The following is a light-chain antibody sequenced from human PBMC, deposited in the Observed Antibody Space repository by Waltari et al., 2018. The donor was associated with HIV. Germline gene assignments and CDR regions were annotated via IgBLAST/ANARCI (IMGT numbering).Light chain of an antibody. CDR3: QQYSDWPPLYT. V-gene: IGKV3-11*01. J-gene: IGKJ2*01. CDR2: DAS. CDR1: QSVSSY. Sequence: EIVLTQSPATLSLSPGERATLSCRASQSVSSYLAWYQQKPGQAPRLLIYDASTRASGISPRFSGSGSGTAFTLTISNLQSEDVAVYFCQQYSDWPPLYTFGQGTKLEIK.